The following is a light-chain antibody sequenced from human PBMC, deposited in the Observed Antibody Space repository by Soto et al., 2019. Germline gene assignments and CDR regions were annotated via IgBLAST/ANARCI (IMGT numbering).Light chain of an antibody. J-gene: IGKJ5*01. CDR1: QSVSSK. CDR3: QQRSNWPPPIT. CDR2: GAS. V-gene: IGKV3-15*01. Sequence: EIVMTQSPATLSVSPGEGATLSCRASQSVSSKLAWYQQKPGQAPRLPIYGASTRATGIPARFSGSGSGTDFTLTISSLEPEDFAVYYCQQRSNWPPPITFGQGTRLEIK.